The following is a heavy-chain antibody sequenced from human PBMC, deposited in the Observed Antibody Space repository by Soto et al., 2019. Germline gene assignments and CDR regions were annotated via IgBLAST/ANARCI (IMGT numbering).Heavy chain of an antibody. CDR2: IIPIFGTA. D-gene: IGHD3-22*01. V-gene: IGHV1-69*01. CDR3: ARDGSGYRSRASPMDV. CDR1: GDTFSSYA. Sequence: QVQLVQSGAEVKKPGSSVKVSCKASGDTFSSYAISWVRQAPGQGLEWMGGIIPIFGTANYAQKIQGRGTINADESTSTAYMELSRLRSEDTAVYYCARDGSGYRSRASPMDVWGQGTTVTVSS. J-gene: IGHJ6*02.